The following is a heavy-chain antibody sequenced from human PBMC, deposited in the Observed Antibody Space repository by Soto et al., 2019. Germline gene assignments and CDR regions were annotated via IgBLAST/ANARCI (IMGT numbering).Heavy chain of an antibody. D-gene: IGHD1-1*01. J-gene: IGHJ6*02. CDR2: IGWDTSKV. CDR1: ELTFAAFA. V-gene: IGHV3-9*01. CDR3: VKVSTFISVRAPFCAKDV. Sequence: GGSLRLSCEASELTFAAFAMHWVGLSPGKGLEWVSSIGWDTSKVAYADSVRGRFSISRDNAKNFPFLDMKKLSRVDTALYYIVKVSTFISVRAPFCAKDVWGQGTPVTVSS.